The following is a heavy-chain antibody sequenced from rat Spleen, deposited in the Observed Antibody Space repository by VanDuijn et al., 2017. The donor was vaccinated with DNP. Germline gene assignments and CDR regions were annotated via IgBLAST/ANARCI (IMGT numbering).Heavy chain of an antibody. CDR3: ARWGDY. V-gene: IGHV2S12*01. CDR1: GFSLTTFG. J-gene: IGHJ2*01. CDR2: MSGGGST. Sequence: QVQLKESGPGLVQPSQTLSLTCTVSGFSLTTFGVSWVRQPPGKGLEWIAAMSGGGSTSYSSALKSRLSISRDTSKSQVFLKMNSLQTEDTAMYFCARWGDYWGQGVMVTVSS.